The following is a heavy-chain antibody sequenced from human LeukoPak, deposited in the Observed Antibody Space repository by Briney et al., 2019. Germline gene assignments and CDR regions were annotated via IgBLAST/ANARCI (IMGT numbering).Heavy chain of an antibody. V-gene: IGHV3-21*01. CDR3: ARASGDTVDTTTMGSY. CDR1: GFTSSTYS. Sequence: GGSLRLSCAASGFTSSTYSMNWVRQAPGKGLEWVSSISSSSAYIYYADSVKGRFTISRDNAKNSLYLQMNSLRAEDTAVYYCARASGDTVDTTTMGSYWGQGTLVTVSS. J-gene: IGHJ4*02. D-gene: IGHD5-18*01. CDR2: ISSSSAYI.